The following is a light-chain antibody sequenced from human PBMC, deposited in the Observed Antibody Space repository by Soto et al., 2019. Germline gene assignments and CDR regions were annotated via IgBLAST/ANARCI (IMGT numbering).Light chain of an antibody. J-gene: IGKJ1*01. Sequence: EIVLTQSPVTLSLSPGERATLSCMASQSVSSYLAWYQQKPGQAPRLLIYGASSRATGIPDRFSGSGSGTDFTLTISRLEPEDFAVYYCQQYGSSLWTFGQGTKVDIK. CDR2: GAS. CDR1: QSVSSY. CDR3: QQYGSSLWT. V-gene: IGKV3-20*01.